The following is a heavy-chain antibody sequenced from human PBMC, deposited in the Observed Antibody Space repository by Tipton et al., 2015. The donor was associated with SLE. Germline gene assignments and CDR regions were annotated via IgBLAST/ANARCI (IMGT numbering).Heavy chain of an antibody. CDR3: ARGCCYRPVLVCLDF. D-gene: IGHD2-15*01. Sequence: SLRLSCAASGFTFSSSWMSWVRQAPGKGLEWVANIKQDGSAKDYVDSVKGRFTISRDNAKNSLYLQMNSLRADDAAVYYCARGCCYRPVLVCLDFWGQGTLVTPSS. CDR1: GFTFSSSW. J-gene: IGHJ4*02. CDR2: IKQDGSAK. V-gene: IGHV3-7*04.